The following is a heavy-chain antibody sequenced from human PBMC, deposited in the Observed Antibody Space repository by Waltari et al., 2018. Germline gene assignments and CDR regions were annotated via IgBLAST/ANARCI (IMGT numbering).Heavy chain of an antibody. J-gene: IGHJ4*02. D-gene: IGHD6-19*01. Sequence: VQLVQSGAEVKKPGASVKVSCKASGYTFTSYAMHWVRQAPGKGLEWVSAISGSGGSTYYADSVKGRFTISRDNSKNTLYLQMNSLRAEDTAVYYCAKDTSSGHSDYWGQGTLVTVSS. V-gene: IGHV3-23*04. CDR2: ISGSGGST. CDR1: GYTFTSYA. CDR3: AKDTSSGHSDY.